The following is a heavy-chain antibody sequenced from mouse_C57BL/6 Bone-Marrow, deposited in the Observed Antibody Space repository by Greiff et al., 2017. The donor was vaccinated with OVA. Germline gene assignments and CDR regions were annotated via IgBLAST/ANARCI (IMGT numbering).Heavy chain of an antibody. CDR1: GFTFSDYG. Sequence: EVKVVESGGGLVQPGGSLKLSCAASGFTFSDYGMAWVRQAPRKGPEWVAFISNLAYSIYYADTVTGRFTISRANAKNTLYLEMSSLRSEDTAMYYCARLPCFDYWGQGTTLTVSS. CDR3: ARLPCFDY. J-gene: IGHJ2*01. CDR2: ISNLAYSI. V-gene: IGHV5-15*01.